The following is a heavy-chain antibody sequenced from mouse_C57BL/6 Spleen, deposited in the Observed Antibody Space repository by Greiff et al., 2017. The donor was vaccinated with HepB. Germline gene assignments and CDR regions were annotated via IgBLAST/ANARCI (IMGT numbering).Heavy chain of an antibody. D-gene: IGHD3-2*02. CDR1: GYTFTSYW. J-gene: IGHJ3*01. CDR2: IDPSDSET. CDR3: ARTTNSSGYPWFAY. Sequence: QVQLQQPGAELVRPGSSVKLSCKASGYTFTSYWMHWVKQRPIQGLEWIGNIDPSDSETHYNQKFKDKATLTVDKSSSTAYMQLSSLTSEDSAVYYCARTTNSSGYPWFAYWGQGTLVTVSA. V-gene: IGHV1-52*01.